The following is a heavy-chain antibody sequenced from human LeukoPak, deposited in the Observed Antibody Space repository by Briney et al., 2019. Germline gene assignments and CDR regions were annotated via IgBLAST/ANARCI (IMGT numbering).Heavy chain of an antibody. V-gene: IGHV4-34*01. CDR1: GGSFSGYY. D-gene: IGHD6-6*01. Sequence: PSETLSLTCAVYGGSFSGYYWSWIRQPPGKGLKWIGEINHSGSTNYNPSLKSRVTISVDTSKNQFSLKLSSVTAADTAVYYCARATSSIAARNFDYWGQGTLVTVSS. J-gene: IGHJ4*02. CDR2: INHSGST. CDR3: ARATSSIAARNFDY.